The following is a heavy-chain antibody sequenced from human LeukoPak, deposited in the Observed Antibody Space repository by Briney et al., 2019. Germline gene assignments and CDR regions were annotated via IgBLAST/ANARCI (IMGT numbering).Heavy chain of an antibody. V-gene: IGHV3-74*01. CDR1: GFTFSTYF. D-gene: IGHD3-22*01. J-gene: IGHJ3*02. Sequence: SGGSLRLSCAASGFTFSTYFIHWVRHGPGKGLVWVSRIGSDGSSATSADSVKGRFTISRDKAKNTVLLQMYSLRAEDTAIYYCALSYDYDHPDPLDIWGQGTMVTVSS. CDR2: IGSDGSSA. CDR3: ALSYDYDHPDPLDI.